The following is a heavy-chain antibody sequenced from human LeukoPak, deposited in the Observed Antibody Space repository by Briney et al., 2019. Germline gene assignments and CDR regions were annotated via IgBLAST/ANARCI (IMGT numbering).Heavy chain of an antibody. CDR1: GFTFGSYA. V-gene: IGHV3-23*01. CDR2: IGGTGGGT. Sequence: GGSLRLSCAVSGFTFGSYAMNWVRQTPGKGLQWVCAIGGTGGGTIYADSVKGRFTISRDNSKNTVYLQMNSLRVEDAAIYYCVKGRIATPGYAEKFLYWGQGTRVTVSS. CDR3: VKGRIATPGYAEKFLY. J-gene: IGHJ1*01. D-gene: IGHD6-13*01.